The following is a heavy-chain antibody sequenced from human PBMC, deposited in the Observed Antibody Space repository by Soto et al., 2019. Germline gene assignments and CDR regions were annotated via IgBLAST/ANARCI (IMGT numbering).Heavy chain of an antibody. CDR2: ISSSSSYI. J-gene: IGHJ4*02. D-gene: IGHD2-15*01. CDR1: GFTSSSYS. Sequence: GGSLRLSCAASGFTSSSYSMNWVRQAPGKGLEWVSSISSSSSYIYYADSVKGRFTISRDNAKNSLYLQMNSLRAEDTAVYYCARDLGGNLFDYWGQGTLVTVSS. CDR3: ARDLGGNLFDY. V-gene: IGHV3-21*01.